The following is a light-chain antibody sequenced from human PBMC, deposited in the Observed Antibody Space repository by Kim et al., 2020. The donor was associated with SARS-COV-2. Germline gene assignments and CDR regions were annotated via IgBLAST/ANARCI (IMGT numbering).Light chain of an antibody. CDR2: GKN. CDR1: SLRSYY. CDR3: NSRDSSGNHLV. J-gene: IGLJ1*01. Sequence: SSELTQDPAVYVALGQTVRITCQGDSLRSYYASWYQQKPGQAPVLVIYGKNNRPSGIPDRFSGSSSGNTASLTITGAQAEDEADYYCNSRDSSGNHLVFGTGTKVTVL. V-gene: IGLV3-19*01.